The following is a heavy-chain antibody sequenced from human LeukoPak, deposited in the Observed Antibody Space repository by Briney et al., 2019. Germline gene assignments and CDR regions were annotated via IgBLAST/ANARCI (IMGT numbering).Heavy chain of an antibody. CDR3: AKGGKWDVTPFDY. CDR1: GFTFTSYS. CDR2: ISGGGGST. D-gene: IGHD1-26*01. V-gene: IGHV3-23*01. J-gene: IGHJ4*02. Sequence: GGSLRLSCAASGFTFTSYSMNWVRQAPGKGLEWVSTISGGGGSTYYADTVKGRFTISGDNSKNTLYLQVNSLRAEDTAVYYCAKGGKWDVTPFDYWGQGTLVTVSS.